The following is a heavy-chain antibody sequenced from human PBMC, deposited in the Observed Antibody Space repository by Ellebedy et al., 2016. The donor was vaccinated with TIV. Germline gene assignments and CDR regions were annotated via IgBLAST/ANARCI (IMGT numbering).Heavy chain of an antibody. Sequence: PGGSLRLSCVASGFTFDSYAMHWVRQAPGKGLEWVGRIKSRTDGGTTDYAAPVNGRFTISRDDSKNTLYLQMNSLKTEDTAVYYCTTDPHVAIPWGQGTLVTVSS. CDR2: IKSRTDGGTT. V-gene: IGHV3-15*07. CDR1: GFTFDSYA. J-gene: IGHJ5*02. D-gene: IGHD5-12*01. CDR3: TTDPHVAIP.